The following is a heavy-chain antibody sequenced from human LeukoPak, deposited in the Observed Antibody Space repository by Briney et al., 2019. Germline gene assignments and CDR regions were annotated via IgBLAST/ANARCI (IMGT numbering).Heavy chain of an antibody. V-gene: IGHV3-7*01. CDR1: AFTFRSFW. CDR3: ARDRGYTQDY. Sequence: QPGGSLRLSCAASAFTFRSFWMSWVRQAPGKGLEWVANIKQDGSEKYYVDSVKGRFTISRDNAKNSLFLQMNSLRAEDTAVYYCARDRGYTQDYWGQGTLVSVSS. D-gene: IGHD5-12*01. CDR2: IKQDGSEK. J-gene: IGHJ4*02.